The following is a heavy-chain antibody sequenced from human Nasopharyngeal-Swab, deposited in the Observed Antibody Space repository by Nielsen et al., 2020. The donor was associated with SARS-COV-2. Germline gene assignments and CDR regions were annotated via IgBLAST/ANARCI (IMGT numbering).Heavy chain of an antibody. V-gene: IGHV4-39*01. CDR3: ARRGRIAVAGFFDY. D-gene: IGHD6-19*01. CDR2: IYYSGST. Sequence: RQVPGKGLEWIGSIYYSGSTYYNPSLKSRVTISVDTSKNQFSLKLSSVTAADTAVYYCARRGRIAVAGFFDYWGQGTLVTVSS. J-gene: IGHJ4*02.